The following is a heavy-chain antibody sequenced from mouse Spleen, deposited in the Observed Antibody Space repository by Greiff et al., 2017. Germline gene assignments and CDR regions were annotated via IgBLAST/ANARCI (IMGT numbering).Heavy chain of an antibody. CDR2: IYPGNVNT. V-gene: IGHV1S56*01. J-gene: IGHJ4*01. Sequence: VQLQQSGPELVKPGASVRISCKASGYTFTSYYIHWVKQRPGQGLEWIGWIYPGNVNTKYNEKFKGKATLTADKSSSTAYMQLSSLTSEDSAVYFCAREGNPSMDYWGQGTSVTVSS. CDR1: GYTFTSYY. CDR3: AREGNPSMDY. D-gene: IGHD2-1*01.